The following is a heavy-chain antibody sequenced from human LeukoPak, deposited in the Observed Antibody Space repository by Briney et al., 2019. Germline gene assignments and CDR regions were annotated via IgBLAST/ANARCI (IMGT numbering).Heavy chain of an antibody. Sequence: GGSLRLSCAASGFTFDDYAMHWVRQAPGKGLEWVSGISWNSGSIGYADSVKGRFTISRDYAKNSLYLQMNSLRAEDTALYYCAKDWGTTGSLDYWGQGTLVTVSS. J-gene: IGHJ4*02. V-gene: IGHV3-9*01. CDR2: ISWNSGSI. D-gene: IGHD1-7*01. CDR3: AKDWGTTGSLDY. CDR1: GFTFDDYA.